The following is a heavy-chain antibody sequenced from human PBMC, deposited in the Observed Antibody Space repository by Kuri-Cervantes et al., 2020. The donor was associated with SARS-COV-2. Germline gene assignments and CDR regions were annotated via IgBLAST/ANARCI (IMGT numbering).Heavy chain of an antibody. CDR3: AREAPYSGSWWDY. CDR2: INPNSGGT. D-gene: IGHD6-13*01. V-gene: IGHV1-2*02. J-gene: IGHJ4*02. Sequence: ASVKVSCKTSGYTFTSYGTTWVRQAPGQGLEWMGWINPNSGGTNYAQKFQGRVTMTRDTSISTAYMELSRLRSDDTAVYYCAREAPYSGSWWDYWGQGTLVTDS. CDR1: GYTFTSYG.